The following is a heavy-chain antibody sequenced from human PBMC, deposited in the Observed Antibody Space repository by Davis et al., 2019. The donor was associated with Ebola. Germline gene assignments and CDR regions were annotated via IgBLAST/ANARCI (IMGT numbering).Heavy chain of an antibody. CDR1: GGSVSSGSYY. V-gene: IGHV4-61*01. CDR3: AREGLTTVTDRSLDY. Sequence: PGGSLRLSCTVSGGSVSSGSYYWSWIRQPPGKGLEWIGYIYYSGSTNYNPSLKSRVTISVDTSKNQFSLKLSSVTAADTAVYYCAREGLTTVTDRSLDYWGQGTLVTVSS. J-gene: IGHJ4*02. CDR2: IYYSGST. D-gene: IGHD4-17*01.